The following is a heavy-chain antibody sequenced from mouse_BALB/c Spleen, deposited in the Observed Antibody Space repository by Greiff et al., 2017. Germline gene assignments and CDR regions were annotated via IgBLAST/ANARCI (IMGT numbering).Heavy chain of an antibody. J-gene: IGHJ3*01. D-gene: IGHD1-1*02. CDR1: GFTITDSY. CDR3: ARPYGPREFAY. CDR2: IDPANGNT. V-gene: IGHV14-3*02. Sequence: VQLQQSGAELVKPGASVKLSCTASGFTITDSYMHWVKQRPEQGLEWIGRIDPANGNTKYDPKFQGKATITADTSSNTAYLQLSSLTSEDSAVYYCARPYGPREFAYWGQGTLVTVSA.